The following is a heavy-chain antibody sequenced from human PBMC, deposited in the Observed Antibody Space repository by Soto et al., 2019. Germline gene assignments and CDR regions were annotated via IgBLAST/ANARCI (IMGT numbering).Heavy chain of an antibody. CDR3: ARAPSWNYDS. Sequence: SETLSLTCIVSGGSMSGYFWNWIRQSPGKGLEWIGYIYYTGSPKYNPSLKTRVSISVDTSKNQFSLKLTSVTAADTAVYYCARAPSWNYDSWGQGTLVTVSS. V-gene: IGHV4-59*01. D-gene: IGHD1-7*01. CDR1: GGSMSGYF. CDR2: IYYTGSP. J-gene: IGHJ5*01.